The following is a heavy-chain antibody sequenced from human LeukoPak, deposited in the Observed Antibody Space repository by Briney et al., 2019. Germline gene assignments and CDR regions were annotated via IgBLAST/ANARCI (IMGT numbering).Heavy chain of an antibody. CDR1: GFTVSSNY. D-gene: IGHD5-12*01. Sequence: PGGSLRLSCAASGFTVSSNYMSWVRQAPGKGLEWVSVIYSGGSTYYADSVKGRFTISRDNSKNTLYLQMNSLRAEDTAVYYCASCGYSGYDFFDNWGQGTLVTVSS. V-gene: IGHV3-66*01. CDR3: ASCGYSGYDFFDN. CDR2: IYSGGST. J-gene: IGHJ4*02.